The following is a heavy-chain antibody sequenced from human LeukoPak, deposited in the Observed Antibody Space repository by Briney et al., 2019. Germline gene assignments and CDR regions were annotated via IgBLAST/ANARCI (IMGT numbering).Heavy chain of an antibody. CDR1: GGTFSSYA. CDR3: ARKGYYYDSSGYYYADN. J-gene: IGHJ4*02. CDR2: IIPIFGTA. D-gene: IGHD3-22*01. V-gene: IGHV1-69*05. Sequence: GASVKVSCKASGGTFSSYAISWVRQAPGQGLEWMGRIIPIFGTANYAQKFQGRVTITTDESTSTAYMELSSLRSEDTAVYHCARKGYYYDSSGYYYADNWGQGTLVTVSS.